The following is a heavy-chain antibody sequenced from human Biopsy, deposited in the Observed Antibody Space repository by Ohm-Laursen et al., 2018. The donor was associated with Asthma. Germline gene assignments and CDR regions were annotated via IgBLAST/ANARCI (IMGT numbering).Heavy chain of an antibody. Sequence: QTLSLTCRVSGGYTGSSDHHWAWIRQAPRKGLEWIGFVFWSGSTHYSRSLERRVSISIDTATNEFSMKLWSATPADTAVYFCARVVSYGDIYFGIDVWGPGNTVVVS. J-gene: IGHJ6*02. V-gene: IGHV4-30-4*01. CDR3: ARVVSYGDIYFGIDV. D-gene: IGHD4-17*01. CDR1: GGYTGSSDHH. CDR2: VFWSGST.